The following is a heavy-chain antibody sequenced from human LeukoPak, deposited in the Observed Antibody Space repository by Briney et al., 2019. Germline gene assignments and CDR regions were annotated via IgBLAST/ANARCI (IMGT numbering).Heavy chain of an antibody. D-gene: IGHD3-22*01. CDR2: INPSGGST. CDR3: ARVRTKNYYDSSGIGD. J-gene: IGHJ4*02. CDR1: GYTFTSYY. Sequence: ASVKVSCKASGYTFTSYYMHWVRQAPGQGLEWMGIINPSGGSTSYAQKFQGRVTMTRDTSTSTVYMELSSLRSEDTAMYYCARVRTKNYYDSSGIGDWGQGTLVTVSS. V-gene: IGHV1-46*01.